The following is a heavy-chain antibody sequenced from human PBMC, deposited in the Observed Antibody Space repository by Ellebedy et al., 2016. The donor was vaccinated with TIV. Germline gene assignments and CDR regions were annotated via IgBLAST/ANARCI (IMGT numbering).Heavy chain of an antibody. CDR2: IWYDGSNK. CDR3: AKRQIIAAYGMDV. Sequence: GESLKISXAASGFTFSSSGMHWVRPAPGKGLEWVAVIWYDGSNKYYADSVKGRFTISRDNSKNTLYLQMNSLRAEDTAVYYCAKRQIIAAYGMDVWGQGTTVTVSS. D-gene: IGHD6-25*01. CDR1: GFTFSSSG. J-gene: IGHJ6*02. V-gene: IGHV3-33*06.